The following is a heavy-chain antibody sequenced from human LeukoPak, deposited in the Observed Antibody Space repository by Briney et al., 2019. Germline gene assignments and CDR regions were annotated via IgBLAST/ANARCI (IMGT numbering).Heavy chain of an antibody. V-gene: IGHV4-61*09. D-gene: IGHD2-21*02. CDR1: GACIRSDSNS. CDR3: ARGGYCGGDCYFYY. CDR2: IYSSGST. J-gene: IGHJ4*02. Sequence: SETLSLTCSVSGACIRSDSNSWKWIRQPAGRELEWIGHIYSSGSTNYNPSLKSRVTISVDRSQNQFSLKLSSVTAADTAVYYCARGGYCGGDCYFYYWGQGTLVTVSS.